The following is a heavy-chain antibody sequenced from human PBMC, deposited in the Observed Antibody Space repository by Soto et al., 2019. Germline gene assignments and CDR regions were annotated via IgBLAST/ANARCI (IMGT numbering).Heavy chain of an antibody. CDR1: EGTFSSYA. D-gene: IGHD6-13*01. CDR2: TNPNSGNT. Sequence: ASEKVSCKTSEGTFSSYAISWARQATGQGPEWMGWTNPNSGNTGYAQKFQGRVTMTRNTSISTAYMELSSLRSEDTAVYYCARGSSSWYSSSWADAFDIWGQGTMVTVSS. CDR3: ARGSSSWYSSSWADAFDI. J-gene: IGHJ3*02. V-gene: IGHV1-8*02.